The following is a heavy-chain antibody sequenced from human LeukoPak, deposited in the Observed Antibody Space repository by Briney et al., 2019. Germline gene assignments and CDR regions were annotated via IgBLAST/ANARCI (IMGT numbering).Heavy chain of an antibody. D-gene: IGHD4-23*01. CDR3: AREDYGGNAFDY. Sequence: ASVKASCKASGYTFTGYYMHWVRQAPGQGLEWMGWINPNSGGTNYAQKFQGRVTMTRDTSISTAYMELSRLRSDDTAVYYCAREDYGGNAFDYWGQGTLVTVSS. J-gene: IGHJ4*02. CDR1: GYTFTGYY. CDR2: INPNSGGT. V-gene: IGHV1-2*02.